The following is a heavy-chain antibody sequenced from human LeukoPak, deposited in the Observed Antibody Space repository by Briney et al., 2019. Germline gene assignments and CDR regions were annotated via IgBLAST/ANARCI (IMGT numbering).Heavy chain of an antibody. CDR2: IYPSGNT. Sequence: PSETLSLTCTVSGGSISSYYWSWIRQPAGEGLEWIGRIYPSGNTNYNPSLKSRVTISMDTSKNRISLEVTSVTAADTAVYYCGRVEATATAYFDYWGQGTLVTVSS. CDR1: GGSISSYY. D-gene: IGHD5-18*01. J-gene: IGHJ4*02. CDR3: GRVEATATAYFDY. V-gene: IGHV4-4*07.